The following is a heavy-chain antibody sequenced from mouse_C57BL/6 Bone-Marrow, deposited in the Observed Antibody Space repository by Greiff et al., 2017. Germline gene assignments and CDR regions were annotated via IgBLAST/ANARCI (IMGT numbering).Heavy chain of an antibody. Sequence: QVQLKQSGAELVRPGTSVKMSCKASGYTFTNYWIGWAKQRPGHGLEWIGDIYPGGGYTNYNEKFKGKATLTADKSSSTAYMQFSSLTSEDAAIYYCAREYYYYGSSYGYFDVWGTGTTVTVSS. CDR3: AREYYYYGSSYGYFDV. J-gene: IGHJ1*03. CDR2: IYPGGGYT. D-gene: IGHD1-1*01. V-gene: IGHV1-63*01. CDR1: GYTFTNYW.